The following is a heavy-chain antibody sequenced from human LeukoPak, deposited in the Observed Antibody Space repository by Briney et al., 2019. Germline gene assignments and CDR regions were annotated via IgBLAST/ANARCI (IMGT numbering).Heavy chain of an antibody. D-gene: IGHD6-6*01. CDR1: GYTFTSYG. Sequence: GASVKVSCKASGYTFTSYGISWVRQAPGQGLEWMGWISAYNGNTNYAQKLQGRVTMTRDTSISTAYMELSRLRSDDTAVYYCARDFGIAARHDYWGQGTLVTVSS. CDR2: ISAYNGNT. J-gene: IGHJ4*02. V-gene: IGHV1-18*01. CDR3: ARDFGIAARHDY.